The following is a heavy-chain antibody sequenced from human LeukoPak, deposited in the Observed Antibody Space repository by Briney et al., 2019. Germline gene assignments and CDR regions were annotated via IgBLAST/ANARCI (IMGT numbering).Heavy chain of an antibody. J-gene: IGHJ4*02. D-gene: IGHD2-2*01. CDR3: ARGGPVLPATKWGLFDS. CDR2: IYLSGSS. Sequence: SETLSLTCTVSSGSISNYYWNWIRQPAGKGLEWIGRIYLSGSSNYNPSLKSRVTMSLDTSENQFSLRLTSVTAADTAVYYCARGGPVLPATKWGLFDSWGQGTLVTVSS. V-gene: IGHV4-4*07. CDR1: SGSISNYY.